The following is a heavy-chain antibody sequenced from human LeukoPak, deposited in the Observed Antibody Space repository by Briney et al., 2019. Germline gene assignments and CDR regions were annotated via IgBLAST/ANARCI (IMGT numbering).Heavy chain of an antibody. D-gene: IGHD3-10*01. Sequence: HAGGSLRLSCAASGFTFSSYAMHCVRQAPGKGLEWVAVISYDGSNKYYADSVKGRFTIYRDNSKNTLYLQMNSLRAEDTAVYYCARDRPTMVRGICDYWGQGTLVTVSS. V-gene: IGHV3-30-3*01. CDR2: ISYDGSNK. CDR3: ARDRPTMVRGICDY. J-gene: IGHJ4*02. CDR1: GFTFSSYA.